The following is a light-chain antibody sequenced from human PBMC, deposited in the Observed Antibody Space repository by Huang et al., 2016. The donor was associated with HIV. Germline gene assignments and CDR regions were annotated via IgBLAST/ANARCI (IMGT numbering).Light chain of an antibody. J-gene: IGKJ2*01. CDR3: QQSYSTPPVYT. CDR2: AAS. V-gene: IGKV1-39*01. Sequence: DIQMTQSPSSLSASVGDRVTITCRASQSISSFLNWYQLKPGKAHKLLIYAASSLQSGVPTRFSGSGSGTDFTLTISSLQPEDFATYYCQQSYSTPPVYTFGQGTKLEIK. CDR1: QSISSF.